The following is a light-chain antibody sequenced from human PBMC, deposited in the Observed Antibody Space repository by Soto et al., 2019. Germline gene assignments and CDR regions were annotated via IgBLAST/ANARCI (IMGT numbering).Light chain of an antibody. CDR2: DVS. CDR3: SSYTSGSTLYV. Sequence: QSVLTQPASLSGSPGQSITISCTGTSSDVGGYNYVSWYQQHPGKAPRLMIYDVSNRPSGVSNRFSGSKSGNTASLTISGLQAEDEADYYCSSYTSGSTLYVFGTGTKVTVL. V-gene: IGLV2-14*01. CDR1: SSDVGGYNY. J-gene: IGLJ1*01.